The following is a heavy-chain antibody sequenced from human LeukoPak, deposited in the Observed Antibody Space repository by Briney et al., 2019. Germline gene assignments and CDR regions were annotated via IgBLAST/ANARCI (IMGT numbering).Heavy chain of an antibody. D-gene: IGHD4-17*01. CDR1: GGSISSYY. CDR3: ARRCDYGYDY. J-gene: IGHJ4*02. Sequence: SETLSLTCTVSGGSISSYYWSWIRQPPGKGLEWIGEINHSGSTNYNPSLKSRVTISVDTSKNQFSLKLSSVTAADTAVYYCARRCDYGYDYWGQGTLVTVSS. CDR2: INHSGST. V-gene: IGHV4-34*01.